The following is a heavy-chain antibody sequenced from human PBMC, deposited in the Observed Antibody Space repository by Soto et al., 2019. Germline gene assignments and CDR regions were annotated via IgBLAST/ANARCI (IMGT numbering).Heavy chain of an antibody. D-gene: IGHD2-21*02. CDR1: GSTFSSYA. V-gene: IGHV3-30-3*01. CDR2: ISYDGSNK. CDR3: ARTYCGGDCYGHFDY. Sequence: GGSLRLSCAASGSTFSSYAMHWVRQAPGKGLEWVAVISYDGSNKYYADSVKGRFTISRDNSKNTLYLQMNSLRAEDTAVYYCARTYCGGDCYGHFDYWGQGTLVTVSS. J-gene: IGHJ4*02.